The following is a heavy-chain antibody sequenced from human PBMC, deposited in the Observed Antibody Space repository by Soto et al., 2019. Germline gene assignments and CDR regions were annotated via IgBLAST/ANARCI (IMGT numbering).Heavy chain of an antibody. Sequence: QVQLQQWGAGLLKPSETLSLTCAVYGGSVSGYYRSWIRQPPGKGLEWIGEINHSGNINYSPSLKSRVTMSVDTSKNQLSLKLNSVTAADTAVYYCARGEVTTGVYWGQGTLVTVSS. CDR1: GGSVSGYY. CDR2: INHSGNI. V-gene: IGHV4-34*01. CDR3: ARGEVTTGVY. J-gene: IGHJ4*02. D-gene: IGHD4-17*01.